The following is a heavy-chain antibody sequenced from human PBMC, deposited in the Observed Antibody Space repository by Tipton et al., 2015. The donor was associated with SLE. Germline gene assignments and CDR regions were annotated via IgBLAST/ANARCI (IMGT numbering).Heavy chain of an antibody. CDR1: GFTFSRYW. CDR2: IDQDGSEK. J-gene: IGHJ4*02. D-gene: IGHD3-16*01. CDR3: ARHDEEPRSFDF. Sequence: GSLRLSCVGSGFTFSRYWMTWVRQAPGKGLEWVANIDQDGSEKFYVDSVKGRFTVSRDNAKKSLYLQMNSLRGEDTAVYYCARHDEEPRSFDFWGQGTLVTVSS. V-gene: IGHV3-7*01.